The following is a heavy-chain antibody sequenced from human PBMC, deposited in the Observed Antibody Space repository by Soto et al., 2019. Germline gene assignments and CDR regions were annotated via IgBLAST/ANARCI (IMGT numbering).Heavy chain of an antibody. CDR2: INHSGST. V-gene: IGHV4-34*01. Sequence: TSETLSLTCAVYGWSFSGYYWGWIRQPPGKGLEWIGEINHSGSTNYNPSLKSRVTISVDTSKNRFSLKLSSVTAADTAVYYCASGDNWLNFDYWGQGTLVTVSS. D-gene: IGHD1-1*01. J-gene: IGHJ4*02. CDR3: ASGDNWLNFDY. CDR1: GWSFSGYY.